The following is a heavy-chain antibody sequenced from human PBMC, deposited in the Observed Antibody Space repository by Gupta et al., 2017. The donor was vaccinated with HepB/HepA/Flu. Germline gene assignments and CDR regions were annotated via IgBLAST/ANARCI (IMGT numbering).Heavy chain of an antibody. D-gene: IGHD2-2*01. CDR3: AKLSHGSTPTCYFDS. CDR2: ITINGDKT. Sequence: EVQLLESGGGLVQPGGSLRLSCAASGFTFSSSDMSWVRLAPGKGLVRVSGITINGDKTYYEDSVKGRFTISRDNSKNTLYLQMDSLRAEDTAIYYCAKLSHGSTPTCYFDSWGQGTLVTVSS. J-gene: IGHJ4*02. CDR1: GFTFSSSD. V-gene: IGHV3-23*01.